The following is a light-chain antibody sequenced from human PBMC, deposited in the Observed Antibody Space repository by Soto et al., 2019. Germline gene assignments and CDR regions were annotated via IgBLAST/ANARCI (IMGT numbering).Light chain of an antibody. V-gene: IGKV3-20*01. Sequence: ELVLTRSPVTLSVSPGERVTLSCRASQSVANNFFAWYQQKPGQAPRLLIYGPSSRAAGIPDRFSGSGSGTDFTLTISRLEPEDVAVYYCQQYGNSITFGQGTRLEIK. CDR3: QQYGNSIT. CDR1: QSVANNF. J-gene: IGKJ5*01. CDR2: GPS.